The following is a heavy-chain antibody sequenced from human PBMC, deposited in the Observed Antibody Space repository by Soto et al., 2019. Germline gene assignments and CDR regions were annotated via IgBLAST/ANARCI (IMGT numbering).Heavy chain of an antibody. Sequence: GVSLRRSCAASGCTFSRYPMSWVRQAPGKGLEWVSAMSGSGGSTYYAESVKGRLTISRDNCKNKLYLQMNSMRPEDTAVYYCAKASAAGYYYYGMDVWGQGTTVTVSS. CDR2: MSGSGGST. D-gene: IGHD6-25*01. J-gene: IGHJ6*02. CDR1: GCTFSRYP. V-gene: IGHV3-23*01. CDR3: AKASAAGYYYYGMDV.